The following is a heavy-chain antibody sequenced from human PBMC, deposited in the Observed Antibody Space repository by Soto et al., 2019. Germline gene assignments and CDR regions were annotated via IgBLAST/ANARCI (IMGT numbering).Heavy chain of an antibody. CDR1: GGPIRPSY. J-gene: IGHJ6*02. V-gene: IGHV4-4*07. CDR2: IYYTGST. CDR3: AREGGYFDSSGSGVYHYYGVDV. Sequence: SETLSLTCTVSGGPIRPSYWSWIRQPAGKGLGWIGRIYYTGSTNYNPPLKSRISMSLDTARNQISLKVNFVTAADTAVYYCAREGGYFDSSGSGVYHYYGVDVWGRGTTVTVSS. D-gene: IGHD3-22*01.